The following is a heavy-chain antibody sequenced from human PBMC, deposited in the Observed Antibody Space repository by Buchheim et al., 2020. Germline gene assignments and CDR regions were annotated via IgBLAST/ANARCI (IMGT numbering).Heavy chain of an antibody. Sequence: QVQLVESGGGVVQPGRSLRLSCAASGFTFSSYGMHWVRQAPGKGLEWVAVIRYDGSNKYYADSVKGRFTISRANSKNTLYLQMNSLRAEDTAVYYCARTYYDILTGYYAGMDVWGQGTT. D-gene: IGHD3-9*01. CDR1: GFTFSSYG. V-gene: IGHV3-33*01. J-gene: IGHJ6*02. CDR2: IRYDGSNK. CDR3: ARTYYDILTGYYAGMDV.